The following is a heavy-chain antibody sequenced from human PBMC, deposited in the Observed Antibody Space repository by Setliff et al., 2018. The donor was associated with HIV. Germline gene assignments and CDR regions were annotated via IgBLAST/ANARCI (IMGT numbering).Heavy chain of an antibody. Sequence: SETLSLTCTVSGGSVNSGDYYWTWIRQHPGKGLEWLGYIYYSGSTFYNPSLTSRGVISMDTSKNQFSLKLNSVTVADTAVYFCAREVRGAHLYYFDSWGQGARVTVSS. D-gene: IGHD3-10*01. J-gene: IGHJ4*02. CDR1: GGSVNSGDYY. V-gene: IGHV4-31*03. CDR3: AREVRGAHLYYFDS. CDR2: IYYSGST.